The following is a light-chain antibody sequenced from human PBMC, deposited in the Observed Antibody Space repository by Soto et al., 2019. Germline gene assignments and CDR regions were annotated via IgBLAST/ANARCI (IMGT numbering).Light chain of an antibody. CDR2: DAS. J-gene: IGKJ4*01. Sequence: EIVLTQSPATLSLSPGETATLSCRASQSISRYLAWYQQKPGQAPRLLIYDASIRATGIPARLRGGGSETDFTLTISSLAPEDFAIYYCQQRGTWPRVTFGGGTKVEIK. CDR1: QSISRY. CDR3: QQRGTWPRVT. V-gene: IGKV3-11*01.